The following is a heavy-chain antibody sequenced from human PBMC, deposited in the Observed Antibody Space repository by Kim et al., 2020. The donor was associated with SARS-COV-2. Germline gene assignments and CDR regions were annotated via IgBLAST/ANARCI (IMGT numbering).Heavy chain of an antibody. V-gene: IGHV4-59*01. Sequence: YNPSLKSRVTISVDTSKNQFSLKLSSVTAADTAVYYCARDRDGYNGVFDYWGQGTLVTVSS. D-gene: IGHD5-12*01. CDR3: ARDRDGYNGVFDY. J-gene: IGHJ4*02.